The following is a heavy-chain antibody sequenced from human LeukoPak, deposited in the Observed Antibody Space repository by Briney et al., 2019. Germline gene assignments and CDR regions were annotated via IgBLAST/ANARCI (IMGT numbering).Heavy chain of an antibody. CDR1: GFTFSTFA. J-gene: IGHJ4*02. CDR3: ATYRQVLLPFES. V-gene: IGHV3-23*01. CDR2: IFPSGGEI. Sequence: GGSLRLSCAASGFTFSTFAMIWVRQPPGKGLEWVSSIFPSGGEIHYADSVRGRFTIARDNSKSTLSLQMNSLRAEDTAIYYCATYRQVLLPFESWGQGTLVTVSS. D-gene: IGHD2-8*02.